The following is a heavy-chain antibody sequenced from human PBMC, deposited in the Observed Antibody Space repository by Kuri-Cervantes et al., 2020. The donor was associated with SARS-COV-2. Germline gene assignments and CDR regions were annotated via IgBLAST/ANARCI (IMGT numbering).Heavy chain of an antibody. CDR1: GYTFTNYG. CDR2: ISAYNGVT. CDR3: ARDPCGIDCWRRLDY. V-gene: IGHV1-18*04. D-gene: IGHD2-21*01. Sequence: ASVKVSCKASGYTFTNYGINWVRQVPGQGLEWMGWISAYNGVTFFAHNFQGRVTMTVDASTSTAYMELRSLRSDDTAVYYCARDPCGIDCWRRLDYWGQGTLVTVSS. J-gene: IGHJ4*02.